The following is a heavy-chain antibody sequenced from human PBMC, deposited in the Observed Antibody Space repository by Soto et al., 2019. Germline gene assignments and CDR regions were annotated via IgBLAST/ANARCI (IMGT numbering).Heavy chain of an antibody. CDR2: INPNTGAT. V-gene: IGHV1-2*02. J-gene: IGHJ4*02. CDR1: GYTFTDYY. CDR3: ARDSARGSSSDY. Sequence: QVQLVQSGAEVKKPGASVKVSCKASGYTFTDYYIHWVRQAPGQGLEWMGWINPNTGATNYAQNFQVRVTMTRNTSITTAYMKMTRLRSDDTAMYYCARDSARGSSSDYWGQGTLVTVSS. D-gene: IGHD6-6*01.